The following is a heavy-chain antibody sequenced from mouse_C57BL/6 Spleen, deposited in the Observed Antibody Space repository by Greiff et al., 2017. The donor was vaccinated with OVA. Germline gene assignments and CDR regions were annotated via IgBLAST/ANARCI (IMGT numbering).Heavy chain of an antibody. CDR2: ISSGSSTI. CDR3: ARSTGYAMDY. Sequence: EVKLQESGGGLVKPGGSLKLSCAASGFTFSDYGMHWVRQAPEKGLEWVAYISSGSSTIYYADTVKGRFTITRDNAKNTLFLQMTSLRSEDTAMYYCARSTGYAMDYWGQGTSVTVSS. J-gene: IGHJ4*01. V-gene: IGHV5-17*01. CDR1: GFTFSDYG. D-gene: IGHD4-1*02.